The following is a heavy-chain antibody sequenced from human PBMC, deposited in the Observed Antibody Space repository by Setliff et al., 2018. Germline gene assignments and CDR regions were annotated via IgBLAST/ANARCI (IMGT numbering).Heavy chain of an antibody. CDR3: ASRTTGPGGWFDY. V-gene: IGHV4-39*01. D-gene: IGHD1-1*01. Sequence: SETLSLTCTVSGGSIRSYYWSWIRQPPGKGLEWIGTIYYTGTTYYRPSLKNRVTISVDTSKNQFSLRLTSVTAADTAIYYCASRTTGPGGWFDYWGQGALVTVSS. CDR1: GGSIRSYY. CDR2: IYYTGTT. J-gene: IGHJ5*01.